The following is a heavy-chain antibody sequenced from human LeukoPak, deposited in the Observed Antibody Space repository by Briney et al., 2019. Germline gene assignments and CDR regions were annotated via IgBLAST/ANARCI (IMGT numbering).Heavy chain of an antibody. Sequence: ASVKVSCKASGYTFTSYDINWVRQATGQGLEWMGWMNPNSGNTGYAQKFQGRVTITRNTSISTAYMELSSLRSEDTAVYYCATVSPSFFLASYNLLMDVWGKGTTVTVSS. D-gene: IGHD3-16*01. CDR2: MNPNSGNT. CDR3: ATVSPSFFLASYNLLMDV. J-gene: IGHJ6*03. V-gene: IGHV1-8*03. CDR1: GYTFTSYD.